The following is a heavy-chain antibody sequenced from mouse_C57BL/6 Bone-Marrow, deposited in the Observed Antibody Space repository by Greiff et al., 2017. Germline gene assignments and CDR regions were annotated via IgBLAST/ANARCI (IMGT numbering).Heavy chain of an antibody. CDR3: ALRRDWYFDV. CDR1: GYTFTSYW. V-gene: IGHV1-72*01. Sequence: VQLQQPGAELVKPGASVKLSCKASGYTFTSYWMHWVKQRPGRGLEWIGRIDPNGGGTKYNEKFKSKATLTVDKPSSPAYLRLSSLTSEDSAVYYCALRRDWYFDVWGTGTTVTVSS. D-gene: IGHD2-12*01. CDR2: IDPNGGGT. J-gene: IGHJ1*03.